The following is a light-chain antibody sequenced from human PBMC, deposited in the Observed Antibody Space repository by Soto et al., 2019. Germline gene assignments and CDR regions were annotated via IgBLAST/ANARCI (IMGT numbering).Light chain of an antibody. V-gene: IGKV3-20*01. J-gene: IGKJ2*01. CDR2: GAP. Sequence: ESVLTQSPGSLSLSPGETATLSCRASQSIINNYLAWYQQKPGQAPRLLIYGAPIRATGVPDRFSGSGSGADFTLTITRLEAEDFAVYYCQQYGTSPLMYTFGQGTKLVVK. CDR3: QQYGTSPLMYT. CDR1: QSIINNY.